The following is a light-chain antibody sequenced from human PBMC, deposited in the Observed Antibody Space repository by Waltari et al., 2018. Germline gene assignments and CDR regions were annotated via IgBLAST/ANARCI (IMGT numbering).Light chain of an antibody. CDR1: QSVGTD. J-gene: IGKJ1*01. V-gene: IGKV3-15*01. Sequence: EIVMTQSPVTLSVSPGDRATLPCRASQSVGTDLAWYQQKPGQAHRLLIYGASTRVTGIPARFSGGGAGTQFTLTISSLQSEDFAVYYCQQYNNRRTFGQGTKVEI. CDR3: QQYNNRRT. CDR2: GAS.